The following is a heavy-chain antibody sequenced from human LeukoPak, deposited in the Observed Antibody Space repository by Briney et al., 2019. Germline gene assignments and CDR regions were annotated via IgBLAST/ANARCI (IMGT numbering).Heavy chain of an antibody. V-gene: IGHV3-23*01. CDR3: AKDPHVVVPDNWFDP. D-gene: IGHD2-21*01. CDR2: ISGSGGST. Sequence: GGSLRLSSAASGFTFSSYAMSWVRQAPGKGLGWGSAISGSGGSTYYADSVKGRFTFSKDNSKNRLFLQMTSRRAQDTLRYYFAKDPHVVVPDNWFDPCGQATLVTVSS. J-gene: IGHJ5*01. CDR1: GFTFSSYA.